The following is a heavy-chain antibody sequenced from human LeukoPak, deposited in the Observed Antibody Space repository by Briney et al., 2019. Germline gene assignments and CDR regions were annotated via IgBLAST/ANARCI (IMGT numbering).Heavy chain of an antibody. J-gene: IGHJ2*01. Sequence: SVKVSCKASGYTFTGYYMHWVRQAPGQGLEWMGGIIPIFGTANYAQKFQGRVTITTDESTSTAYMELSSLRSEDTAVYYCARGRGGHWYFDLWGRGTLVTVSS. V-gene: IGHV1-69*05. CDR3: ARGRGGHWYFDL. CDR2: IIPIFGTA. CDR1: GYTFTGYY.